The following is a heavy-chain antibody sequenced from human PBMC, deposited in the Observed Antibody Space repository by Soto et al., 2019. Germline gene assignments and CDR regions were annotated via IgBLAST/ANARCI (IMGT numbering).Heavy chain of an antibody. J-gene: IGHJ5*02. CDR1: GGSISSSSYY. Sequence: PSETLSLTCTVSGGSISSSSYYWGWIRQPPGKGLEWIGSIYYSGSTYYNPSLKSRVTISVDTSKNQFSLKLSSVTAADTAVYYCARQWGKRITIFGVAQKYTWFDPWGQGTLVTVSS. D-gene: IGHD3-3*01. CDR3: ARQWGKRITIFGVAQKYTWFDP. CDR2: IYYSGST. V-gene: IGHV4-39*01.